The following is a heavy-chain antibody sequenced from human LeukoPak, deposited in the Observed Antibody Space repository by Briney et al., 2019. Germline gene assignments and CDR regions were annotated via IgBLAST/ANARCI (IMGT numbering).Heavy chain of an antibody. CDR3: ARSYSSGWYSNLYYFDY. Sequence: PGGSLRLSCAASGFTFSSYAMHWVRQAPGKGLEWVAVISYDGSNKYYADSVKGRFTISRDNSKNTLYLQMNSLRAEDTAVYYCARSYSSGWYSNLYYFDYWGQGTLVTVSS. CDR1: GFTFSSYA. CDR2: ISYDGSNK. D-gene: IGHD6-19*01. J-gene: IGHJ4*02. V-gene: IGHV3-30*04.